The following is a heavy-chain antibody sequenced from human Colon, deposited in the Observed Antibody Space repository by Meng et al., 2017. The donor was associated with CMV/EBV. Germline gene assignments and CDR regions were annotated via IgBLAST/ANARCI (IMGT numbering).Heavy chain of an antibody. V-gene: IGHV2-5*01. D-gene: IGHD6-25*01. Sequence: SGPTLVKPTQTLTLTCTFSGFSLSTRGVGVGWIRQPPGKALEWLALIYWNDDERYSPSLKSRLTITKDTSKNQVVLTVTNMDPVDTATYYCVHMSDSGSTWINWFDPWGQGTLVTVSS. CDR2: IYWNDDE. CDR1: GFSLSTRGVG. CDR3: VHMSDSGSTWINWFDP. J-gene: IGHJ5*02.